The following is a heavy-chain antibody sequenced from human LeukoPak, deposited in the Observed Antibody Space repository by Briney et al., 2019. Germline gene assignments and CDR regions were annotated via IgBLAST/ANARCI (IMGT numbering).Heavy chain of an antibody. CDR2: ISGDGTGT. J-gene: IGHJ4*02. V-gene: IGHV3-43*02. Sequence: GGSLRLSCAASGFTFAAYAMHWVRHAPGRGLEWVSLISGDGTGTYYADSVKGRFTISRDNAKNTLYLQMNSLRAEDTAVYYCVPADKQWGQGTLVTVSS. CDR1: GFTFAAYA. CDR3: VPADKQ. D-gene: IGHD6-13*01.